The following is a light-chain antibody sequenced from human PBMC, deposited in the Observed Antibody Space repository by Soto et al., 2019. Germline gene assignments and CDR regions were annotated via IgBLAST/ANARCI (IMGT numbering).Light chain of an antibody. J-gene: IGKJ5*01. CDR2: DAS. Sequence: IVLTQSPATLSLWPGETAILSCRASQTVSSYLTWYHHKPGQAPRLLIYDASKRAPGIPARFSGSGSGTDFTLTISSLEPEDFAVYYGQQRITSITFGQGTRLEIE. V-gene: IGKV3-11*01. CDR1: QTVSSY. CDR3: QQRITSIT.